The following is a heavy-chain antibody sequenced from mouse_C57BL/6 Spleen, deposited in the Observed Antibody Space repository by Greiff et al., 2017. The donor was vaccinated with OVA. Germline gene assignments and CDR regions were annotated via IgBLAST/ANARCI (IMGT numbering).Heavy chain of an antibody. CDR3: ARYYQYYFDY. Sequence: VQGVESGAELARPGASVKLSCKASGYTFTSYGISWVKQRTGQGLEWIGEIYPRSGNTYYNEKFKGKATLTADKSSSTAYMELRSLTSEDSAVYFCARYYQYYFDYWGQGTTLTVSS. D-gene: IGHD1-1*01. CDR1: GYTFTSYG. CDR2: IYPRSGNT. J-gene: IGHJ2*01. V-gene: IGHV1-81*01.